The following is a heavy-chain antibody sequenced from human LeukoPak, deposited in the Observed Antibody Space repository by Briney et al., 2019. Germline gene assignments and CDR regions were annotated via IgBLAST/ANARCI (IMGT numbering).Heavy chain of an antibody. Sequence: ASVKVSCKASGYTFTSYGISWVRQAPGQGLEWMGWISAYNGNTNYAQKLQGRVTMTTDTSTSTAYMELSSLRSEDTAVYYCARDQVYAFWSGRFDYYYYYMDVWGKGTTVTVSS. CDR3: ARDQVYAFWSGRFDYYYYYMDV. CDR1: GYTFTSYG. D-gene: IGHD3-3*01. J-gene: IGHJ6*03. V-gene: IGHV1-18*01. CDR2: ISAYNGNT.